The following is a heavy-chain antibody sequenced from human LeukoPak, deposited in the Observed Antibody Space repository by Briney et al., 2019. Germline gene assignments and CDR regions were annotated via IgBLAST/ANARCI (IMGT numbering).Heavy chain of an antibody. Sequence: GGSLRLSCAASGFSFSSYWMSWVRQAPGKGLEWVGRIRNKANSYTTEYAASVRGRFTISRDDSKNSLYLQMNSLKTEDTAVYYCGRGRYSGSYFDYWGQGTLVTVSS. V-gene: IGHV3-72*01. CDR2: IRNKANSYTT. CDR1: GFSFSSYW. CDR3: GRGRYSGSYFDY. J-gene: IGHJ4*02. D-gene: IGHD1-26*01.